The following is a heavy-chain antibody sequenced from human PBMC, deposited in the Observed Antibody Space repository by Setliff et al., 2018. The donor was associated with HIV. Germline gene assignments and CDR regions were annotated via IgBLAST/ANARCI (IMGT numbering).Heavy chain of an antibody. J-gene: IGHJ3*02. Sequence: GASVKVSCKASGDTLSIHPISWVRQAPGRGLDWMGGIIPAFGTANYAQKFQGRVTITTDESTTTVYMELSGLRSEDTAVYYCARDRVGLTGDGGHDAFDIWGQGTMVTVSS. D-gene: IGHD7-27*01. CDR1: GDTLSIHP. V-gene: IGHV1-69*05. CDR2: IIPAFGTA. CDR3: ARDRVGLTGDGGHDAFDI.